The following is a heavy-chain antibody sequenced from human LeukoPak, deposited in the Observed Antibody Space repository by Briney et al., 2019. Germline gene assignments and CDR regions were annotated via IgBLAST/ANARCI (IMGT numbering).Heavy chain of an antibody. Sequence: GGSLTLSCAASGFTFSSYGMHWVRQAPGRGLEWVTFIRYDGTNIAYADSVRGRFTISRDNSKNTLYLQMNSLRVEDTAIYYCAKEGADFRHVDYWGQGSLVTVSS. D-gene: IGHD3-3*01. CDR1: GFTFSSYG. V-gene: IGHV3-30*02. J-gene: IGHJ4*02. CDR3: AKEGADFRHVDY. CDR2: IRYDGTNI.